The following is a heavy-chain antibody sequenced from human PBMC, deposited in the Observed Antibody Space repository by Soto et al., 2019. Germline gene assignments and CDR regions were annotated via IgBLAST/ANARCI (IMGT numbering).Heavy chain of an antibody. Sequence: PSETLSLTCTVSGGSISSGGYYWSWIRQHPGKGLEWIGYIYYSGSTYYNPSLKSRVTISVDTSKNQFSLRLSSVTAADTAVYYCARGYCSGGSCYHDFDYWGQGTLVTVSS. CDR2: IYYSGST. D-gene: IGHD2-15*01. CDR3: ARGYCSGGSCYHDFDY. V-gene: IGHV4-39*01. J-gene: IGHJ4*02. CDR1: GGSISSGGYY.